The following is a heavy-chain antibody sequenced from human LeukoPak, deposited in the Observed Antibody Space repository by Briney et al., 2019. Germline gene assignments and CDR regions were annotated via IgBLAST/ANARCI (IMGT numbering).Heavy chain of an antibody. J-gene: IGHJ4*02. CDR3: AREYSGFDY. Sequence: SETLSLTCTVSGSSISSGSISSYYWSWIRQLPGKGLEWIGYSYHSGSTNYNPSLKSRVTISVDTSKNQFSLKLTSVTAADTAVYYCAREYSGFDYWGQGTPVTVPS. D-gene: IGHD5-12*01. V-gene: IGHV4-61*01. CDR2: SYHSGST. CDR1: GSSISSGSISSYY.